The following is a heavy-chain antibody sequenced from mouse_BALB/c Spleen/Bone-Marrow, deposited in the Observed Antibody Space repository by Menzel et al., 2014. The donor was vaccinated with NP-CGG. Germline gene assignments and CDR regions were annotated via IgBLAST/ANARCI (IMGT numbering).Heavy chain of an antibody. D-gene: IGHD2-3*01. J-gene: IGHJ3*01. V-gene: IGHV1-4*02. CDR2: INPSSGYT. Sequence: VKVVDSAAELARPGASVKMSCKASGYTFTSYTMHWVKQRSGQGLEWIGYINPSSGYTEYNQKFKDKTTLTADKSSSTAYMQLSSLTSEDSAVYYCARWLLRAYWGQGTLVTVSA. CDR3: ARWLLRAY. CDR1: GYTFTSYT.